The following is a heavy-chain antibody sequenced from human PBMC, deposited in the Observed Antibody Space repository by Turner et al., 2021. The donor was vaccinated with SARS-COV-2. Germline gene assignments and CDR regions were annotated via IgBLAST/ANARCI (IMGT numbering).Heavy chain of an antibody. CDR2: INHGEST. J-gene: IGHJ6*02. CDR3: ATETVTERKYNYYGMDV. CDR1: GGSFSGYY. Sequence: QVQLQQWGAGLLKPSETLSLTCAVYGGSFSGYYWSWIRQPPGKGLEWIGEINHGESTNYNPSLKSRVTISVDTSKNQFSLKLSSVTAADTAVYYCATETVTERKYNYYGMDVWGQGTTVTVSS. D-gene: IGHD4-4*01. V-gene: IGHV4-34*01.